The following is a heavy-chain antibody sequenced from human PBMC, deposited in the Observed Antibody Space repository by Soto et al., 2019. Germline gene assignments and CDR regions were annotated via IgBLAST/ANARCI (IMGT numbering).Heavy chain of an antibody. CDR3: AKDRRITMVRGVNNWFDP. CDR2: ISGSGGST. D-gene: IGHD3-10*01. Sequence: EVQLLESGGGLVQPGGSLRRSCAASGFTFSSYAMSWVRQAPGKGLEWVSAISGSGGSTYYADSVKGRFTISRDNSKNTLYLQMNSLRAEDTAVYYCAKDRRITMVRGVNNWFDPWGQGTLVTVSS. CDR1: GFTFSSYA. V-gene: IGHV3-23*01. J-gene: IGHJ5*02.